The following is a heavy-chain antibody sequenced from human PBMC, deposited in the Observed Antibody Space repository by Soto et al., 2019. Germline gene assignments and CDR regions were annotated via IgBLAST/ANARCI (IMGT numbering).Heavy chain of an antibody. V-gene: IGHV4-30-4*01. CDR1: GGSISSGDYY. CDR3: AREEIAVAGTDY. J-gene: IGHJ4*02. D-gene: IGHD6-19*01. Sequence: SETLSLTCTVSGGSISSGDYYWSWIRQPPGKGLEWIGYIYYSGSTYYNPSLKSRVTISVDTSKNQFSLKLSSVTAADTAVYYCAREEIAVAGTDYWGQGTLVTVSS. CDR2: IYYSGST.